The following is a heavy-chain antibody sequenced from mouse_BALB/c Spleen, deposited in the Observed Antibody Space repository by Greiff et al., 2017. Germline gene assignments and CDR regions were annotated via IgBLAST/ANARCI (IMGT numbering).Heavy chain of an antibody. CDR3: ASHGYYDYAMDY. Sequence: EVQLQQSGPGLVKPSQSLSLTCTVTGYSITSDYAWNWIRQFPGNKLEWMGYISYSGSTSYNPSLKSRISITRDTSKNQFFLQLNSVTTEDTATYYCASHGYYDYAMDYWGQGTSVTVSS. V-gene: IGHV3-2*02. CDR2: ISYSGST. D-gene: IGHD2-3*01. J-gene: IGHJ4*01. CDR1: GYSITSDYA.